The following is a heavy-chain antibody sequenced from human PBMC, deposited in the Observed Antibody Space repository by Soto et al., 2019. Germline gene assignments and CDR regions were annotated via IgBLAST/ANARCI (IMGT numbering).Heavy chain of an antibody. Sequence: EVQLLESGGGLVQPGGSLRLSCAASGFTFSSYAMRWVRQAPGKGLEWVSSISGSGDSTYYVDSVKGRFTISRDNSKNTLYLQMNSLRAEDTAVYYCARRGSGCYYDYWGQGTLVTVSS. CDR2: ISGSGDST. V-gene: IGHV3-23*01. CDR1: GFTFSSYA. J-gene: IGHJ4*02. D-gene: IGHD6-19*01. CDR3: ARRGSGCYYDY.